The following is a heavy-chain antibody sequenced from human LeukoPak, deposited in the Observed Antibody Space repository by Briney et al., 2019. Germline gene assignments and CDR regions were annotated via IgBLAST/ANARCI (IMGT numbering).Heavy chain of an antibody. CDR3: TTDDAPRGGWSFDY. J-gene: IGHJ4*02. Sequence: GGSLRLSCTASGFTFSSYAMSWVRQAPGKGLEWVGRIKSKTAGGTTDYAAPVKGRFTISRDDSKNTLYLQMISLKTEDTAVYYCTTDDAPRGGWSFDYWGLGTLVTVSS. CDR1: GFTFSSYA. CDR2: IKSKTAGGTT. V-gene: IGHV3-15*01. D-gene: IGHD6-19*01.